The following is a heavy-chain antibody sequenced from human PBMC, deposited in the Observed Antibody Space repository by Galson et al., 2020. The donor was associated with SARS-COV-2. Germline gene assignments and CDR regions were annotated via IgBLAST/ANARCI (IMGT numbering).Heavy chain of an antibody. CDR2: ISYDGSNK. D-gene: IGHD1-26*01. V-gene: IGHV3-30*04. CDR1: GFTFSSSA. CDR3: ARDSPVGGSDSWDG. Sequence: GESLKISCAASGFTFSSSAMHWVRQAPGKGLEWVAVISYDGSNKYYADSVKGQFTISRDNSKNTLFLHMNSLRAEDTAVYYCARDSPVGGSDSWDGGGKGSVVTVAS. J-gene: IGHJ4*01.